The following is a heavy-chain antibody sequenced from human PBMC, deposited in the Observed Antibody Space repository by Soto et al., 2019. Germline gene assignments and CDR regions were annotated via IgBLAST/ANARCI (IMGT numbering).Heavy chain of an antibody. CDR2: ISSSSSYT. CDR1: GFTFSDYY. D-gene: IGHD1-26*01. Sequence: QVQLVESGGGLVKPGGSLRLSCAASGFTFSDYYMSWIRQAPGQGLEWVSYISSSSSYTNYADSVKGRFTISRDNAKNSLYLQMNSLRAEDTAVYYCARDKWGATGHDYWGQGTLVTVSS. V-gene: IGHV3-11*05. J-gene: IGHJ4*02. CDR3: ARDKWGATGHDY.